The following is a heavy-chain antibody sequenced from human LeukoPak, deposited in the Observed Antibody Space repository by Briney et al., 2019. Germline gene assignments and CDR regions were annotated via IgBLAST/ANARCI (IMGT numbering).Heavy chain of an antibody. V-gene: IGHV4-31*03. J-gene: IGHJ4*02. CDR1: GGSISSSGYY. Sequence: SETLSLTCTVSGGSISSSGYYWSWTRQHPGKGLEWIGYIYYSGSTYYNPSLKSRVTMSVDTSKNQFSLKLSSVTAADTAVYYCARVYGGNSDWGQGTLVTVSS. D-gene: IGHD4-23*01. CDR3: ARVYGGNSD. CDR2: IYYSGST.